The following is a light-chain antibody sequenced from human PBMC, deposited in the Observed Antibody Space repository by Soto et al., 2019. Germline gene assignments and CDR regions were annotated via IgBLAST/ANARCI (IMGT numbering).Light chain of an antibody. V-gene: IGKV1-39*01. J-gene: IGKJ5*01. Sequence: IQMPQSPSSLSASVGARVTVTCRTSQNIYNYLNWYQQKPGKAPKLLIYAASSVQSGVPLRFSGSGSGTDFTLTISSLQPEEFATYYCQQTHSPPVTFGQGTRLEIK. CDR1: QNIYNY. CDR2: AAS. CDR3: QQTHSPPVT.